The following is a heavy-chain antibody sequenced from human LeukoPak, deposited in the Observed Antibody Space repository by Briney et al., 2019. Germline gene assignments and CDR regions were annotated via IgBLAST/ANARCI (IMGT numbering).Heavy chain of an antibody. D-gene: IGHD1-20*01. CDR2: INSRDNSM. CDR3: ARDFNWTPDY. CDR1: GFTFSSYE. Sequence: GGSLRLSCAASGFTFSSYEMNWVRQAPGKGHEWVSYINSRDNSMNYADSVKGRFTISRDNAKNSLYLQMTSLRAEDTAVYYCARDFNWTPDYWGQGTLVTVSS. J-gene: IGHJ4*02. V-gene: IGHV3-48*03.